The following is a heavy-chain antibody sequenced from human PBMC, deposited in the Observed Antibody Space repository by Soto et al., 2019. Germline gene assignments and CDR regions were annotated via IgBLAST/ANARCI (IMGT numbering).Heavy chain of an antibody. CDR3: AREAVGGTTEYYYYYGMDV. CDR1: GFTVSTNY. V-gene: IGHV3-53*01. CDR2: IYSGGST. Sequence: PGGSLRLSCAASGFTVSTNYMSWVRQAPGKGLEWVSVIYSGGSTYYADSVKGRFTISRDNSKNMLYLQMNSLRAEDTAIYYCAREAVGGTTEYYYYYGMDVWGQGTTVTVSS. J-gene: IGHJ6*02. D-gene: IGHD1-26*01.